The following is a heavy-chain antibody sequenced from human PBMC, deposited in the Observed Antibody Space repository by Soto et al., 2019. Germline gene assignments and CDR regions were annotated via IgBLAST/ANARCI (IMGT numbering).Heavy chain of an antibody. D-gene: IGHD6-13*01. J-gene: IGHJ4*02. CDR3: ARDPYSSSWYGGPDY. Sequence: GGSLRLSCAASGFTFSSYAMHWVRQAPGKGLEWVAVISYDGSNKYYADSVKGRFTISRDNSKNTLYLQMNSLRAEDTAVYYCARDPYSSSWYGGPDYWGQGTLVTVSS. CDR2: ISYDGSNK. V-gene: IGHV3-30-3*01. CDR1: GFTFSSYA.